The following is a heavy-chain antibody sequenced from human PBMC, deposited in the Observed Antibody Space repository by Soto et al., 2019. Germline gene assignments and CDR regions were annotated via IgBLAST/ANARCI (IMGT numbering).Heavy chain of an antibody. D-gene: IGHD2-2*01. CDR1: GFSLSTSAEG. V-gene: IGHV2-5*02. J-gene: IGHJ4*02. Sequence: QITLKESGPTLVKPTQTLTLTCTFSGFSLSTSAEGVGWIRQPPGKALEWLALIYWDGDERYSPSLKSSLTITKDTSKNQVVLTMPNMDPADTATYSCAHGSCTSADCYPNPYLDYWGQGILVTVSS. CDR3: AHGSCTSADCYPNPYLDY. CDR2: IYWDGDE.